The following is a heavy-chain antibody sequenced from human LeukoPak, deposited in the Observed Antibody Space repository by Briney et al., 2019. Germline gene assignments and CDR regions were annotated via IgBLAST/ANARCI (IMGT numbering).Heavy chain of an antibody. CDR1: GFTFSTCS. CDR2: ISSSGVTI. D-gene: IGHD6-19*01. Sequence: GGSLRLSCAASGFTFSTCSMNWVRQAPGKGLEWVSYISSSGVTIYYADSVKGRLTISRDNAKNSLYLQMNSLRAEDTAVYYCARLGGYSSGWYTWGVDYWGQGTLVTVSS. V-gene: IGHV3-48*01. CDR3: ARLGGYSSGWYTWGVDY. J-gene: IGHJ4*02.